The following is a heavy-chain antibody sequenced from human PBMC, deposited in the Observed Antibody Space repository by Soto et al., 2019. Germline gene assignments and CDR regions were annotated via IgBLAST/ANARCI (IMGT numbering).Heavy chain of an antibody. V-gene: IGHV1-3*01. Sequence: ASVKVSCKASGYTFTSYSMHWVRQAPGQRLEWMGWINVGNGNTDYSQKFQGRVTITRDTSASTIYMELSSLRSEDTAVYYCARGFDPWGQGTLVPSPQ. CDR2: INVGNGNT. J-gene: IGHJ5*02. CDR3: ARGFDP. CDR1: GYTFTSYS.